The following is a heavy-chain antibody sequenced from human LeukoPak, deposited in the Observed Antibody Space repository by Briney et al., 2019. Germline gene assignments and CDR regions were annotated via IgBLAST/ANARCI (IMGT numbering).Heavy chain of an antibody. V-gene: IGHV1-69*04. J-gene: IGHJ6*02. D-gene: IGHD3-22*01. CDR1: GGTFSSYA. Sequence: ASVEVSCKASGGTFSSYAISWVRQAPGQVLEWMGRIIPILGIANYAQKFQGRVTITADKSTSTAYMELSSLRSEDTAVYYCARDRSPNYYDSSGYYDDYYGMDVWGQGTTVTVSS. CDR2: IIPILGIA. CDR3: ARDRSPNYYDSSGYYDDYYGMDV.